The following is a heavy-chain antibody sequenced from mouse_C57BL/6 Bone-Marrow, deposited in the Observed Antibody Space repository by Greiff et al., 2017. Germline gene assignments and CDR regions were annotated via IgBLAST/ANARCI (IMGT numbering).Heavy chain of an antibody. Sequence: EVKLVESGGGLVKPGGSLKLSCAASGFTFSSYAMSWVRQTPEKRLEWVATISDGGSYTYYPDNVKGRFTISRDNAKNNLYLQMSHLKSEDTAMYYCALITTVVANYAMDYWGQGTSVTVSS. CDR1: GFTFSSYA. CDR2: ISDGGSYT. D-gene: IGHD1-1*01. J-gene: IGHJ4*01. V-gene: IGHV5-4*03. CDR3: ALITTVVANYAMDY.